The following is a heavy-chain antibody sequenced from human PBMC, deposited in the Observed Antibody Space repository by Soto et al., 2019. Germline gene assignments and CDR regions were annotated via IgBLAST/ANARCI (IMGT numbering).Heavy chain of an antibody. CDR1: GFTFSNAW. CDR3: TTDVYYDTLTGHH. Sequence: PGGSLRLSCAASGFTFSNAWMSWVRQAPGKGLERVGRIKSKTDGGTADYAAPVKGRFTISRDDSKNTLYLQMNSLKTEDTAVYYCTTDVYYDTLTGHHWGQGTLVTVSS. J-gene: IGHJ5*02. D-gene: IGHD3-9*01. CDR2: IKSKTDGGTA. V-gene: IGHV3-15*01.